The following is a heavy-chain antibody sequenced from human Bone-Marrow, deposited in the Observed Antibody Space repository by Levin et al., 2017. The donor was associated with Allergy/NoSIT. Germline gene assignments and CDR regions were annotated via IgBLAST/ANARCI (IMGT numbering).Heavy chain of an antibody. CDR2: ISGSGGST. V-gene: IGHV3-23*01. CDR1: GFTFSSYA. CDR3: AKPPYSSSWYPYYYYGMDV. D-gene: IGHD6-13*01. J-gene: IGHJ6*02. Sequence: GGSLRLSCAASGFTFSSYAMSWVRQAPGKGLEWVSAISGSGGSTYYADSVKGRFTISRDNSKNTLYLQMNSLRAEDTAVYYCAKPPYSSSWYPYYYYGMDVWGQGTTVTVSS.